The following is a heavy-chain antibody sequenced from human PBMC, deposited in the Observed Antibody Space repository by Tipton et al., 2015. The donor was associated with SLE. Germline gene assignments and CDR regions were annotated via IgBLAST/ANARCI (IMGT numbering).Heavy chain of an antibody. J-gene: IGHJ6*02. Sequence: SLRLSCVTSGFTFNNYAMTWVRRAPGKGMEWVSVIYSDGSSTYYADSVKGRFTISRDNSKNTLYLQMNSLRAEDTAVYYYARVLGSYYGMDVWGQGTTVTVSS. CDR2: IYSDGSST. V-gene: IGHV3-23*03. CDR1: GFTFNNYA. CDR3: ARVLGSYYGMDV.